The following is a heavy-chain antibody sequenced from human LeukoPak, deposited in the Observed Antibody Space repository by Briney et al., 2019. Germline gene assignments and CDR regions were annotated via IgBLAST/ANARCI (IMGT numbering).Heavy chain of an antibody. CDR1: GYMFTHYW. CDR2: IYPADSDT. Sequence: GESLKISCKGSGYMFTHYWIAWVRQMPGKGLEWMGIIYPADSDTRYSPSFQGQVTISADKSISTAYLQWSSLKASDTAMYYCARGDTTMVPGYFDYWGQGILVTVSS. V-gene: IGHV5-51*01. CDR3: ARGDTTMVPGYFDY. J-gene: IGHJ4*02. D-gene: IGHD5-18*01.